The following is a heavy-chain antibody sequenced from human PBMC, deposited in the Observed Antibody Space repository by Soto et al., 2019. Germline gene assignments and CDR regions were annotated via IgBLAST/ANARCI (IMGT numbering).Heavy chain of an antibody. V-gene: IGHV3-23*01. CDR2: ISGSGGST. CDR1: GCTFSSYA. CDR3: AKDIRRTYYDFWSGSLRRGNYFDY. D-gene: IGHD3-3*01. J-gene: IGHJ4*02. Sequence: GGSLRLSCAASGCTFSSYAMSWVRQAPGKGLEWVSAISGSGGSTYYADSVKGRFTISRDNSKNTLYLQMNSLRAEDTAVYYCAKDIRRTYYDFWSGSLRRGNYFDYWGQGTLVTVSS.